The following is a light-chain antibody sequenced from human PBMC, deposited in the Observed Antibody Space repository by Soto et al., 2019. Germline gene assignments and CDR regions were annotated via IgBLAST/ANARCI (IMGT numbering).Light chain of an antibody. V-gene: IGLV1-40*01. CDR1: SSNIGAGYD. Sequence: QSVLTQPPSVSGAPGQRVTISCTGSSSNIGAGYDVHWYQQLPGTAPKLLIYDNSNRPSGVPDRFSGSKSVTSTSLAITGLQAEEEADYYCQSYDSSLSGSVFGGGTKLTVL. J-gene: IGLJ2*01. CDR3: QSYDSSLSGSV. CDR2: DNS.